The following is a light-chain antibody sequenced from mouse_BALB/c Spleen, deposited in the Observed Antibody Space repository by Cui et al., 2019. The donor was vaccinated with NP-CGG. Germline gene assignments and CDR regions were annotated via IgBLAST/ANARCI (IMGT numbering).Light chain of an antibody. J-gene: IGLJ1*01. V-gene: IGLV1*01. CDR1: TGAVTTSNY. CDR2: GTN. CDR3: ALWYSNHWV. Sequence: QAVVTQEYALTPSPGEIVTLTFRSSTGAVTTSNYANWVQEKPDHLFTGLIGGTNNRTPGVPARFSGSLIGDKAALTITGAQTEDEAIYFCALWYSNHWVFGGGTKLTVL.